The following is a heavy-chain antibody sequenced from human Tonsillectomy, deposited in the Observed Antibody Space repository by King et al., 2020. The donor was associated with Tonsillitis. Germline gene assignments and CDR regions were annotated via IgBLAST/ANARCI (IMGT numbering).Heavy chain of an antibody. J-gene: IGHJ3*02. CDR3: ARDRIKIGFAHDAFDI. Sequence: VQLVESGGGVVQPGRSLRLSCADSGFSFSSYGIHWVRQAPGKGLEWVAAISNDGSDKYYADSVKGRFTISRDNSKNTLYLQMNSLRAEDTAVYYCARDRIKIGFAHDAFDIWGQGTMVIVSS. D-gene: IGHD2-15*01. CDR2: ISNDGSDK. CDR1: GFSFSSYG. V-gene: IGHV3-30-3*01.